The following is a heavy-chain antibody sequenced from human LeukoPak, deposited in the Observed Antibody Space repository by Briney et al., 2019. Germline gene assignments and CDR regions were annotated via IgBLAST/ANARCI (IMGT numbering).Heavy chain of an antibody. CDR1: GFTFSSYA. V-gene: IGHV3-30*04. J-gene: IGHJ5*02. CDR2: ISYDGSNK. D-gene: IGHD3-22*01. CDR3: ARDLIAYYYDSSGYPQNWFDP. Sequence: PGGSLRLSCAASGFTFSSYAMHWVRQAPGKGLEWVAVISYDGSNKYYADSVKGRITISRDNSKNTLYLQMNSLRAEDTAVYYCARDLIAYYYDSSGYPQNWFDPWGQGTLVTVSS.